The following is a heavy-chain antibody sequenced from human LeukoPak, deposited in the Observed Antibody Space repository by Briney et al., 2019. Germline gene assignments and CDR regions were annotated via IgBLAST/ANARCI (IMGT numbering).Heavy chain of an antibody. CDR3: ARGEKRLRYFDWLTIPPQYNWFDP. D-gene: IGHD3-9*01. CDR2: IYYSGST. CDR1: GGSISSSSYY. V-gene: IGHV4-39*01. J-gene: IGHJ5*02. Sequence: SETLSLTCTVSGGSISSSSYYWGWIRQPPGKGLEWIGSIYYSGSTYYNPSLKSRVTISVDTSKNQFSLKLSSVTAADTAVYYCARGEKRLRYFDWLTIPPQYNWFDPWGQGTLVTVSS.